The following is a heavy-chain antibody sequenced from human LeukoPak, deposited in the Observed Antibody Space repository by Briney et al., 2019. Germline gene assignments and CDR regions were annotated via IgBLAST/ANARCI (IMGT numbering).Heavy chain of an antibody. Sequence: PSETLALTCTGSGASISSYYWSWIRQPPGKGLEGIGYISYSGSPNYNPSLKSRVTISADTSKNQFSLNLSSVTAADTAVYYCARVGHIVAAGTYDWWGQGTLVTVSS. CDR3: ARVGHIVAAGTYDW. CDR1: GASISSYY. J-gene: IGHJ4*02. D-gene: IGHD6-13*01. V-gene: IGHV4-59*08. CDR2: ISYSGSP.